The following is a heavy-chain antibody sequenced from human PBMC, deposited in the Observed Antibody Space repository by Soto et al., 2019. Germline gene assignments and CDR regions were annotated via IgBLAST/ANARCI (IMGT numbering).Heavy chain of an antibody. Sequence: AGGSLRLSCAASGFTFSSYGMHWVRQAPGKGLEWVAVIWYDGSNKYYADSVKGRFTISRDNSKNTLYLQMNSLRAEDTAVYYCARDATVVNGLPGYYYYGMDVWGQGTTVTVSS. CDR3: ARDATVVNGLPGYYYYGMDV. V-gene: IGHV3-33*01. CDR1: GFTFSSYG. D-gene: IGHD4-17*01. CDR2: IWYDGSNK. J-gene: IGHJ6*02.